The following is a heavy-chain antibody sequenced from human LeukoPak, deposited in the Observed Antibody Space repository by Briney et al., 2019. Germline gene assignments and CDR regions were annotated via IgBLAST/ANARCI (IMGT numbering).Heavy chain of an antibody. CDR1: GFTFNSYG. CDR2: IWYDGSNK. V-gene: IGHV3-33*08. Sequence: GGSLRLSCAASGFTFNSYGMHWVRQAPGKGLEWVAVIWYDGSNKYYADSVKGRFTISRDNSKNTLYLQMNSLRAEDTAVYYCARDGPVIAAAGTPLDYWGQGTLVTVSS. CDR3: ARDGPVIAAAGTPLDY. J-gene: IGHJ4*02. D-gene: IGHD6-13*01.